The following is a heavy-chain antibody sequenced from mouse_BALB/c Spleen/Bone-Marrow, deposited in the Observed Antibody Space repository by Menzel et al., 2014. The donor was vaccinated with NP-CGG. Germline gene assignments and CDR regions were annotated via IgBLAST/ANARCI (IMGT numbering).Heavy chain of an antibody. J-gene: IGHJ2*01. V-gene: IGHV1S29*02. CDR2: IYPYNGGT. Sequence: VQLQQPGPELVKPGASVKISCKASGYTFTDYNMHWVKRSHGKSLEWIGYIYPYNGGTGYNQKFKSKATLTVDNSSSTAYMELRSLTSEDSAVYYCARREAVVADFDYWGQGTTLTVSS. D-gene: IGHD1-1*01. CDR3: ARREAVVADFDY. CDR1: GYTFTDYN.